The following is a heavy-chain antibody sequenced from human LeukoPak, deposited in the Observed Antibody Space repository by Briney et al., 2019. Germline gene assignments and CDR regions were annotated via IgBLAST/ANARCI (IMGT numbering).Heavy chain of an antibody. D-gene: IGHD6-19*01. Sequence: ASVKVSCKASGYTFTGYYMHWVRQAPGQGLEWMGWINPNSGGTNYAQKFQGRVTMTRDTSISTAYMELSRLRSDDTAVYYCARGEQWLAGIIDYWGQGTLVTVSS. CDR1: GYTFTGYY. V-gene: IGHV1-2*02. J-gene: IGHJ4*02. CDR3: ARGEQWLAGIIDY. CDR2: INPNSGGT.